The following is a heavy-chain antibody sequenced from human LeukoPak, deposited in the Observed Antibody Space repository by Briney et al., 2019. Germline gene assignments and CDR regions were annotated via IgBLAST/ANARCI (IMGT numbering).Heavy chain of an antibody. CDR2: ISSSSSTI. Sequence: PGGSLRLSCAASGFTFSSYSMNWVRQAPGKGLEWVSYISSSSSTIYYADSVKGRFTISRDNAKNSLYLQMNSLRAEDTAVYYCARAVGGQYSYGLPDAFDIWGQGTMVTVSS. V-gene: IGHV3-48*01. CDR1: GFTFSSYS. D-gene: IGHD5-18*01. CDR3: ARAVGGQYSYGLPDAFDI. J-gene: IGHJ3*02.